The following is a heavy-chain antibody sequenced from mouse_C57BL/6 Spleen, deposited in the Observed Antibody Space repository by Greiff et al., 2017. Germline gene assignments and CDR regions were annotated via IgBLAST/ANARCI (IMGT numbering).Heavy chain of an antibody. Sequence: QVQLQQSGSELRSPGSSVKLSCKDFDSEVFPIAYMSWVRQKPGHGFEWIGGILPSIGRTIYGEKFEDKATLDADTLSNTAYLGLNSLTSEDSAIYYCARLYYYGSSYDWYFDVWGTGTTVTVSS. J-gene: IGHJ1*03. D-gene: IGHD1-1*01. CDR3: ARLYYYGSSYDWYFDV. V-gene: IGHV15-2*01. CDR1: DSEVFPIAY. CDR2: ILPSIGRT.